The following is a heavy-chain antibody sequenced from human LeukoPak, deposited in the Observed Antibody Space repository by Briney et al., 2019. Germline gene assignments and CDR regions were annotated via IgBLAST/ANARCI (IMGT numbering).Heavy chain of an antibody. V-gene: IGHV3-23*01. J-gene: IGHJ6*02. CDR1: GFTFTSYA. CDR3: AKGRYYDSSGYYYEDYYYYGMDV. CDR2: ISGSGGST. D-gene: IGHD3-22*01. Sequence: GGSLRLSCAASGFTFTSYAMSWVRQAPGKGLEWVSAISGSGGSTYHADSVKGRFTISRDNSKNTLYLQMNSLRAEDTAVYYCAKGRYYDSSGYYYEDYYYYGMDVWGQGTTVTVSS.